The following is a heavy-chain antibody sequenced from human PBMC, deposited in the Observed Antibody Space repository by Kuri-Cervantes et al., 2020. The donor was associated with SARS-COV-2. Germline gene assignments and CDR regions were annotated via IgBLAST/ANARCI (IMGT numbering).Heavy chain of an antibody. CDR2: IYYSGST. CDR1: GGSISSGDYY. V-gene: IGHV4-30-4*01. J-gene: IGHJ5*02. D-gene: IGHD4-17*01. CDR3: ARGGDYGDYVAYSWFDP. Sequence: SETLSLTCTVSGGSISSGDYYWSWIRQPPGKGLEWIGYIYYSGSTYYNPSLKSRVTISVDTSKNQFSLKLSSVTAADTAVYYCARGGDYGDYVAYSWFDPWGQGTLVTVSS.